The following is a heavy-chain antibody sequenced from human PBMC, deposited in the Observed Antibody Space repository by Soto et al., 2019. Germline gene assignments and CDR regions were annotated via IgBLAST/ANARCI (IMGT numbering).Heavy chain of an antibody. J-gene: IGHJ6*03. D-gene: IGHD3-10*01. CDR3: ARVSLYYYGSGSYYYYYMDV. Sequence: SETLSLTCAVSSGSISSSNWWSWVRQPPGKGLEWIGEIYHSGSTNYNPSLKSRVTISVDKSKNQFSLKLSSVTAADTAVYYCARVSLYYYGSGSYYYYYMDVWGKGTTVTVSS. CDR1: SGSISSSNW. CDR2: IYHSGST. V-gene: IGHV4-4*02.